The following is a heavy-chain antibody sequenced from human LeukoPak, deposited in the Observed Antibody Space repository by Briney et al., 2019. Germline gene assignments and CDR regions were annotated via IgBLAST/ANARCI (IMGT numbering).Heavy chain of an antibody. V-gene: IGHV4-31*03. Sequence: KPSETLSLTCTVSGDSISRSTYYWGWIRQYPGQGLEWIGYTHSSGSAYYSPSLKGRTGMSVDTSKNQFSLKVYSVTAADTAVYYCARVLIEVAGRRDRSLLAFDIWGQGTRATVSS. CDR1: GDSISRSTYY. CDR3: ARVLIEVAGRRDRSLLAFDI. J-gene: IGHJ3*02. CDR2: THSSGSA.